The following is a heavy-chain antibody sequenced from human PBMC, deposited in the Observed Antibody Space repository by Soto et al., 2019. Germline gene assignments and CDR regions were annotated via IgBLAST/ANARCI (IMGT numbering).Heavy chain of an antibody. CDR2: IYHTGTT. Sequence: SETLSLTCGVSGGSISSSNWWSWVRQPPGKGLEWIGEIYHTGTTNYNPSLRSRVTISVDKSRNQFSLKLSSVTAADTAVYYCAKKANYFDTTGNYENCMDVWGQGTTVTVSS. V-gene: IGHV4-4*02. D-gene: IGHD3-22*01. CDR3: AKKANYFDTTGNYENCMDV. J-gene: IGHJ6*02. CDR1: GGSISSSNW.